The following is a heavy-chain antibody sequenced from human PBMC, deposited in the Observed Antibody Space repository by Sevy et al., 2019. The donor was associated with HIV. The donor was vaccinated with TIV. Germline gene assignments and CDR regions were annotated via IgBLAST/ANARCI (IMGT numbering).Heavy chain of an antibody. CDR2: ISDGGTTI. V-gene: IGHV3-11*01. Sequence: GALRLSCAASGFTFKDYYMNWIRQAPGKGLEWVSYISDGGTTIYYADSVKGRFTISRDNAKNSMYLQMNSLRAEDTAVYYCAREGDLRYFDFWGPGTLVTVSS. CDR3: AREGDLRYFDF. CDR1: GFTFKDYY. D-gene: IGHD3-10*01. J-gene: IGHJ2*01.